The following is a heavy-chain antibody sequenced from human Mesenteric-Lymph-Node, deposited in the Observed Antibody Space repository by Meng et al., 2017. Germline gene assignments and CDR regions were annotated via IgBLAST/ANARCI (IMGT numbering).Heavy chain of an antibody. J-gene: IGHJ4*02. CDR2: INSDGRTT. CDR1: GFTISRHW. Sequence: EVQLVESGGGLVQPGGSLRLSCAASGFTISRHWMHWVRQAPGKGLVWVSRINSDGRTTNYADSVKGRFTISRDNAKNTLYLQMNSLRAEDTAVYFCTGLSGPFDYWAREPWSPSPQ. V-gene: IGHV3-74*01. CDR3: TGLSGPFDY. D-gene: IGHD6-19*01.